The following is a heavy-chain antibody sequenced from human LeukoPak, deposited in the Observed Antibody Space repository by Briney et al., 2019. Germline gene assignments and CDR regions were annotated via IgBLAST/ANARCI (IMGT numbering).Heavy chain of an antibody. CDR3: SSACNAFDI. CDR2: IKQDGSEK. V-gene: IGHV3-7*05. J-gene: IGHJ3*02. D-gene: IGHD6-6*01. CDR1: GFTFSSYW. Sequence: GGSLRLSCAASGFTFSSYWMSWVRQAPGKGLEWLANIKQDGSEKYYVDSVAGRFTISRDNAKNSLYLRMNSMRAEDTAVYCCSSACNAFDIWGQGTMVTVSS.